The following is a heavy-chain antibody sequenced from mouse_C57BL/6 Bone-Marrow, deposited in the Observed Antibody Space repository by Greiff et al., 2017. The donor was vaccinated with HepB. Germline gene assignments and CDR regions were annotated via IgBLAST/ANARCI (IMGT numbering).Heavy chain of an antibody. Sequence: VQLQQSGAELARPGASVKLSCKASGYTFTSYGISWVKQRTGQGLEWIGEIYPRSGNTYYNEKFKGKATLTADKSSSTAYLVLRSLTSDDYAVYYCAREGDQLCFKDYWGQGTSVTVSS. D-gene: IGHD1-1*02. CDR2: IYPRSGNT. V-gene: IGHV1-81*01. J-gene: IGHJ4*01. CDR1: GYTFTSYG. CDR3: AREGDQLCFKDY.